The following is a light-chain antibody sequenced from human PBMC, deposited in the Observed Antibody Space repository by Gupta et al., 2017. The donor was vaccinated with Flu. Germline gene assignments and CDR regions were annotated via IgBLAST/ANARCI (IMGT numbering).Light chain of an antibody. CDR3: HQDDTTPYT. J-gene: IGKJ2*01. V-gene: IGKV4-1*01. Sequence: DIVMTQSPDSLAVSLGEGATINCKSSQSVLYSSNNKNYLAWYQQKPGQPPKLLIYWASSRESGVPDRFSGSGSGTXFTLTIXSLQAEDVAVYYCHQDDTTPYTFDXGTKLEIK. CDR1: QSVLYSSNNKNY. CDR2: WAS.